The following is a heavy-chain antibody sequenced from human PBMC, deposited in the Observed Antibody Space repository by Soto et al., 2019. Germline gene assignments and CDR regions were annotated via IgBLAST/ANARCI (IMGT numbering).Heavy chain of an antibody. J-gene: IGHJ6*02. CDR3: ARRTRYYYGMDV. V-gene: IGHV5-10-1*01. CDR1: GYSFTSYW. Sequence: GSLKMSCKGSGYSFTSYWISWVRQMPGKGLEWMGRIDPSDSYTNYSPSFQGHVTISADKSISTAYLQWSSLKASDTAMYYCARRTRYYYGMDVWGQGTTVTVTS. CDR2: IDPSDSYT.